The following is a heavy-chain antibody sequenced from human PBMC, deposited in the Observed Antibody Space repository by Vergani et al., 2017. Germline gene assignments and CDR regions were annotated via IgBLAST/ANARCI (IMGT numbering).Heavy chain of an antibody. CDR3: ARDIPRCANYFDF. CDR1: GFTFSDYW. V-gene: IGHV3-7*01. CDR2: IEDDGDEK. Sequence: EVQLVESGGGFVRPGGSLRLSCAASGFTFSDYWMTWVRQAPGKGLEWVANIEDDGDEKNYVDSVRGRFTISRDNAGNSLYLQMNSLRAVDTAVYYCARDIPRCANYFDFWGQGALVIVSS. D-gene: IGHD2-2*02. J-gene: IGHJ4*02.